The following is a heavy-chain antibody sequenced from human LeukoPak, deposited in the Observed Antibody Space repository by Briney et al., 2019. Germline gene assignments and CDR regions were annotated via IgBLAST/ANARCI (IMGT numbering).Heavy chain of an antibody. CDR2: IYTSGST. D-gene: IGHD3-22*01. CDR1: GGSISSYY. Sequence: SETLSLTCTVSGGSISSYYWSWIRQPAGKGLEWIGRIYTSGSTNYNPSLKSRVTISVDTSKNQFSLKLSSVTAADTAVYYCARGMPRRYYYDSSGYYGYWGQGTLVTVSS. V-gene: IGHV4-4*07. J-gene: IGHJ4*02. CDR3: ARGMPRRYYYDSSGYYGY.